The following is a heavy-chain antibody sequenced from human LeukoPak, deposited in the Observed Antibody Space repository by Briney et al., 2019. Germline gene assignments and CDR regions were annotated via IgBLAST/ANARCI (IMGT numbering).Heavy chain of an antibody. CDR1: GFTFSSYW. V-gene: IGHV3-7*01. J-gene: IGHJ6*03. CDR2: IKQDGSEK. CDR3: SRGRETSSWRYYYMDV. D-gene: IGHD6-13*01. Sequence: GGSLRLSCAASGFTFSSYWMSWVRQAPGKGLEWVANIKQDGSEKYYVDSVKGRFTISRDNAESSLFLQMSSLRAEDTAVYYCSRGRETSSWRYYYMDVWGKGTTVTVSS.